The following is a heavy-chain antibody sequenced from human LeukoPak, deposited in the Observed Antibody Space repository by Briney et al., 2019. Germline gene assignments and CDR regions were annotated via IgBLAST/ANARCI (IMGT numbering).Heavy chain of an antibody. V-gene: IGHV3-7*01. CDR1: GFTFSSYS. CDR2: IKQDGSEK. CDR3: ARDGIAAAVAVNSS. Sequence: GGSLRLSCAASGFTFSSYSMNWVRQAPGKGLEWVANIKQDGSEKYYVDSVKGRFTISRDNAKNSLYLQMDSLRAEDTAVYYCARDGIAAAVAVNSSWGQGTLVTASS. J-gene: IGHJ4*02. D-gene: IGHD6-13*01.